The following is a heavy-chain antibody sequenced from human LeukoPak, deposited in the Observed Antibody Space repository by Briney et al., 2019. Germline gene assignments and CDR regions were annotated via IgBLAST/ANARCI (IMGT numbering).Heavy chain of an antibody. J-gene: IGHJ4*02. CDR3: AGVGPSTGY. CDR2: ISYDGSNK. V-gene: IGHV3-30-3*01. CDR1: GFTFSSYA. D-gene: IGHD4-17*01. Sequence: GGSLRLSCAASGFTFSSYAMHWVRQAPGKGLEWVAVISYDGSNKYYADSVKGRFTISRDNSKNTLYLQMNSLRAEDTAVYYCAGVGPSTGYWGQGTLVTVSS.